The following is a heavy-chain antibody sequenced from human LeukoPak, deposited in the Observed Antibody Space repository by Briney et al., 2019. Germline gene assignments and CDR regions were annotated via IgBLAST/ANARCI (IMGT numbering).Heavy chain of an antibody. J-gene: IGHJ6*02. D-gene: IGHD2-2*01. CDR2: IIPIFGTA. CDR1: GGTFSSYA. V-gene: IGHV1-69*13. Sequence: WASVKVSCKASGGTFSSYAISWVRQAPGQGLEWMRGIIPIFGTANYAQKFQGRVTITADESTSTAYMELSRLRSDDTAVYYCARDLDPEWFQYQLPTQHLLLYGMDVWGQGTTVTVSS. CDR3: ARDLDPEWFQYQLPTQHLLLYGMDV.